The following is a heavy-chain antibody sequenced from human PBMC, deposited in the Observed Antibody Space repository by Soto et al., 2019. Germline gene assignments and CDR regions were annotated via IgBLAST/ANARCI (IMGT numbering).Heavy chain of an antibody. CDR1: GYTFTSYA. V-gene: IGHV1-3*01. CDR3: ASINVVVVPAAQEGDY. J-gene: IGHJ4*02. Sequence: QVQLVQSGAEVKKPGASVKVSCKASGYTFTSYAMHWVRQAPGQRLEWMGWINAGNGNTKYSQKFQGRVTITRDTSASTAYMELSRLRSEDTAVYYCASINVVVVPAAQEGDYWGQGTLVTVSS. D-gene: IGHD2-2*01. CDR2: INAGNGNT.